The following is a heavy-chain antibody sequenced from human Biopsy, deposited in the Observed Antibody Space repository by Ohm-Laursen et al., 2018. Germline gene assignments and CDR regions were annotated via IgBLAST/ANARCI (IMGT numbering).Heavy chain of an antibody. V-gene: IGHV4-59*08. J-gene: IGHJ4*02. D-gene: IGHD6-19*01. CDR1: SGPISSYY. CDR2: ISYSGNT. CDR3: ATTTMDTSGWYGNYFDS. Sequence: SETLSLTCTVSSGPISSYYWSWIRQPPGKGLEWIGYISYSGNTNYNPSLKSRVTMSVDTSKNQFSLKVYSVTAADTAIYYCATTTMDTSGWYGNYFDSWGQGALVTVSS.